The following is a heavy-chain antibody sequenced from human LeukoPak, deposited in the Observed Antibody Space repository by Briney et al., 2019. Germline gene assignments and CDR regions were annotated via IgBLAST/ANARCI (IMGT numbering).Heavy chain of an antibody. CDR1: GGSISSYY. D-gene: IGHD3-9*01. CDR3: VRRVRYFGQNDY. Sequence: KPSQTLSLTCTVSGGSISSYYWSWIRQPPGKGLEWIGYIYTSGSTNYNPSLKSRVTISVDTSKNQFSLKLSSVTAADSAVYYCVRRVRYFGQNDYWGQGTLVTVSS. V-gene: IGHV4-4*09. J-gene: IGHJ4*02. CDR2: IYTSGST.